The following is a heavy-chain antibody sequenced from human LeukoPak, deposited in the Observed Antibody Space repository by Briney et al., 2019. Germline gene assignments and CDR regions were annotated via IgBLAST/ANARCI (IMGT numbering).Heavy chain of an antibody. CDR2: IYYSGST. D-gene: IGHD3-10*01. Sequence: PSETLSLTCTVSGGSISSSSYYWGWIRQPPGKGLEWIGRIYYSGSTYYNPSLKSRVTISVDTSKNQFSLKLSSVTAADTAVYYCARVTGGTNYYYYYMDVWGKGTTVTVSS. J-gene: IGHJ6*03. V-gene: IGHV4-39*07. CDR1: GGSISSSSYY. CDR3: ARVTGGTNYYYYYMDV.